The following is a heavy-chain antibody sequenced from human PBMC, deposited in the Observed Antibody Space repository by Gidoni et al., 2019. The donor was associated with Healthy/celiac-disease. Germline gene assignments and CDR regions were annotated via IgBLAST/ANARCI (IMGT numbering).Heavy chain of an antibody. V-gene: IGHV3-30*18. CDR2: ISYDGSNK. CDR3: AKETTVTVGACDY. J-gene: IGHJ4*02. CDR1: GFTFSSYG. Sequence: QVQLVESGGGVVQPGRSLRLSCAASGFTFSSYGMHWVRQAPGKGLEWVAVISYDGSNKYYADSVKGRFTISRDNSKNTLYLQMNSLRAEDTAVYYCAKETTVTVGACDYWGQGTLVTVSS. D-gene: IGHD4-17*01.